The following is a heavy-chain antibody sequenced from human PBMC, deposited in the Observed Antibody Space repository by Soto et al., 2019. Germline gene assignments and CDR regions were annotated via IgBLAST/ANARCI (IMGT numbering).Heavy chain of an antibody. CDR2: ISGGGDST. D-gene: IGHD1-26*01. CDR1: GFTFSDYS. CDR3: AKVPFVGWEVRGSDY. J-gene: IGHJ4*02. Sequence: GGSLRRSCAASGFTFSDYSITWVRQAPGKGLEWVSTISGGGDSTYYADSVQGRFTISRDNSKNNLYLQMNSLRAEDTAVYYWAKVPFVGWEVRGSDYSGEGNLLALSS. V-gene: IGHV3-23*01.